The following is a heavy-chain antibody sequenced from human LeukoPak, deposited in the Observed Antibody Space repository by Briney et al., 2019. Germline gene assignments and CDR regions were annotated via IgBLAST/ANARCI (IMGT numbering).Heavy chain of an antibody. Sequence: PGGSLRLSCAASGFTFSNYWMNWVRQAPGKGLEWVANIEQDGSEKYFVDSVKGRFTISRGNAKNSLYLQMNSLRAEDTAVYYCAKEGAYPIVTYDSWGQGTLVTVSS. CDR1: GFTFSNYW. CDR2: IEQDGSEK. J-gene: IGHJ5*01. D-gene: IGHD4-11*01. CDR3: AKEGAYPIVTYDS. V-gene: IGHV3-7*01.